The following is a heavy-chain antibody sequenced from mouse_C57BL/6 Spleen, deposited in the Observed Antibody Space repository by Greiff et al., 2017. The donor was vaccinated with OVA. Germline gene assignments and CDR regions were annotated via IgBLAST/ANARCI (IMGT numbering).Heavy chain of an antibody. J-gene: IGHJ2*01. CDR2: IYPRSGNT. V-gene: IGHV1-81*01. Sequence: QVQLQQSGAELARPGASVKLSCKASGYTFTSYGLSWVKQRTGQGLEWIGEIYPRSGNTYYNEKLKGKATLTADKSSSTAYMELRSLTSEDSAVYFSARFPITTVHYFDYWGQGTTLTVSS. D-gene: IGHD1-1*01. CDR3: ARFPITTVHYFDY. CDR1: GYTFTSYG.